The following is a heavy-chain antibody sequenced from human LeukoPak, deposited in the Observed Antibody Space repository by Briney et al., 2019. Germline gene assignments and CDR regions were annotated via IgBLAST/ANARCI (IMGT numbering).Heavy chain of an antibody. J-gene: IGHJ6*02. V-gene: IGHV1-2*02. Sequence: ASVKVSCKASGYTFTGYYMHWVRQAPGQGLEWMGWINPGTGGTNYVQKFRGRVTMTRDTSISTAYMELNRLTSDDAAVYYCVRDQRPQHPTVMLILYAMDVWGQGTTVTVSS. CDR3: VRDQRPQHPTVMLILYAMDV. CDR1: GYTFTGYY. D-gene: IGHD3-16*01. CDR2: INPGTGGT.